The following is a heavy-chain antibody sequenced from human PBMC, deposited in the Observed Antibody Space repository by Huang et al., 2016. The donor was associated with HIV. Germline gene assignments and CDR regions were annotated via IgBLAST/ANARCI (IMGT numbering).Heavy chain of an antibody. Sequence: QVQLVQSGAEVKKPGASVKVSCKVSGYTLTEFSMHWVRQAPGKGLKWMGCFEPEDGEKIYAQKFQGRVTMTEDTSTDTAYMELSSLRSEDTAVYYCATVYRRFRNHDSGDYYFDYWDQGTLVTVSS. V-gene: IGHV1-24*01. J-gene: IGHJ4*02. CDR1: GYTLTEFS. CDR3: ATVYRRFRNHDSGDYYFDY. CDR2: FEPEDGEK. D-gene: IGHD3-22*01.